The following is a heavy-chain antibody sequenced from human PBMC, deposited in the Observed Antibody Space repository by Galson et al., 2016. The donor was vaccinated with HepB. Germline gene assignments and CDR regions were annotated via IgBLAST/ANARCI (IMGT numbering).Heavy chain of an antibody. CDR2: ISSTGSNK. CDR1: GFTFSTSA. CDR3: AKDGGYTYALGY. Sequence: SLRLSCAASGFTFSTSAVHWVRQAQGKGLEGVEVISSTGSNKIYADSVTGRFTISRDNSEDTLYLQMNSLRAEDTAVYYCAKDGGYTYALGYWGRGTLVTVSS. J-gene: IGHJ4*02. V-gene: IGHV3-30-3*01. D-gene: IGHD5-18*01.